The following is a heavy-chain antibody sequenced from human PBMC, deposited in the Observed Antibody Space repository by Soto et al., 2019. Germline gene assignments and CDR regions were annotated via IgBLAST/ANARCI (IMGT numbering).Heavy chain of an antibody. D-gene: IGHD5-12*01. Sequence: GASVKVSCKASGYTFTSYGISWVRQAPGQGLEWMGWISAYNGNTNYAQKLQGRVTMTTDTSTSTAYMELRSLRSDDTAVYYCARGGYSGYEKSSGWYSKTPSDFDYWGQGTLVTVSS. CDR3: ARGGYSGYEKSSGWYSKTPSDFDY. CDR2: ISAYNGNT. V-gene: IGHV1-18*01. CDR1: GYTFTSYG. J-gene: IGHJ4*02.